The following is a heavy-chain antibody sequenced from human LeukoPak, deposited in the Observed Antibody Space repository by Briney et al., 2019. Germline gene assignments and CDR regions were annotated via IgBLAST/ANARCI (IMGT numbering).Heavy chain of an antibody. D-gene: IGHD1-26*01. CDR3: ASKRELLRGAFDI. Sequence: ASVKVSCKASENTFTNYYMHWVRQAPGQGLEWMGWINPNSGGTNYAQKFQGRVTMTRDTSISTAYMELSRLRSDDTAVYYCASKRELLRGAFDIWGQGTMVTVSS. J-gene: IGHJ3*02. CDR2: INPNSGGT. CDR1: ENTFTNYY. V-gene: IGHV1-2*02.